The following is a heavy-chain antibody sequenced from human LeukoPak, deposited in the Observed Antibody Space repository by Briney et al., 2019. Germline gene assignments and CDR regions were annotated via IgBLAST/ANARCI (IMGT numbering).Heavy chain of an antibody. V-gene: IGHV4-39*01. CDR1: GGSISSSSYY. J-gene: IGHJ5*02. CDR3: ASSGSSAYNWFDP. CDR2: IYYSGST. D-gene: IGHD6-25*01. Sequence: ASETLSLTCTVSGGSISSSSYYWGWIRQPPGKGLEWIGTIYYSGSTYYNPSLKSRVTISVDTSKNQFSLKLSSVTAADTAVYYCASSGSSAYNWFDPWGQGALATVSS.